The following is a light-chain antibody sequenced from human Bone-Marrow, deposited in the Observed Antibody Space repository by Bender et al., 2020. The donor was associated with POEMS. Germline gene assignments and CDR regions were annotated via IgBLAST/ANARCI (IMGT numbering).Light chain of an antibody. CDR1: SSDVGNDDL. V-gene: IGLV2-23*01. CDR3: CSYTNTYSWV. CDR2: EST. J-gene: IGLJ3*02. Sequence: QSALTQPASVSGSPGQSITISCTGTSSDVGNDDLVSWYQQHPGKAPKLMIFESTKRPSGISNRFSGSKSGYTASLTISGLRAEDEATYYCCSYTNTYSWVFGGGTKLTVL.